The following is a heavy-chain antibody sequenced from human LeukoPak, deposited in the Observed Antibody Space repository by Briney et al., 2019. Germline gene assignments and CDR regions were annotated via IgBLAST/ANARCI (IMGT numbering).Heavy chain of an antibody. V-gene: IGHV1-2*02. D-gene: IGHD3-9*01. CDR3: ARVSTSGYRDWLDP. J-gene: IGHJ5*02. CDR1: RYTFADYY. Sequence: ASVKVSYRASRYTFADYYIHSWRKAPGHALEWMGCIYPKSGGTNAAQKFEGRVTMTRDTSISTAYMEQSRLKFDDTAVYYCARVSTSGYRDWLDPWGQGTLGTVSS. CDR2: IYPKSGGT.